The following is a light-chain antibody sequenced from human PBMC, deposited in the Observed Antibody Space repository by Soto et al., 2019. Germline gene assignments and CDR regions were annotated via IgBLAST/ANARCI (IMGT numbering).Light chain of an antibody. CDR3: LQRAAWPLT. CDR2: GAS. Sequence: EIVLTQSPGTLSLSPGERATLSCWASQSVTSSYLAWYQQKPGQAPRPLIYGASSRATGIPDRFSGSGSGTDFTLTISSLEPEDFALYHCLQRAAWPLTFGPGTKVDIK. J-gene: IGKJ3*01. V-gene: IGKV3D-20*02. CDR1: QSVTSSY.